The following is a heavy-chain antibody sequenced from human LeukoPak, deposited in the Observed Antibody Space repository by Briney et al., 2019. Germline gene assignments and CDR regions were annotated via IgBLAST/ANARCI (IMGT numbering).Heavy chain of an antibody. V-gene: IGHV3-23*01. J-gene: IGHJ4*02. CDR1: GFTFSSYA. CDR3: AKDLSTYYYGSGENDY. Sequence: GGSLRLSCAASGFTFSSYAMSWVRQAPGKGLEWVSAISGSGGSTYYADSVKGRFTISRDNSKNTLYLQMNSLRAEDTAVYYCAKDLSTYYYGSGENDYWGQGTLVTVSS. D-gene: IGHD3-10*01. CDR2: ISGSGGST.